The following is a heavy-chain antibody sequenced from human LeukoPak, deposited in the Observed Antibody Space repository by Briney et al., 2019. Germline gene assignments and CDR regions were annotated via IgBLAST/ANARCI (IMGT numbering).Heavy chain of an antibody. V-gene: IGHV3-7*01. CDR2: IKQDGSEK. Sequence: GGSLRLSCAASGFTFSNYWMSWVRQAPGKGLECVANIKQDGSEKYYVDSVKGRFTISRDNAKNSLYLQMNSLRAEDTAVYYCASDRDYYDSTGYLFDFWGQGTLVTVSS. J-gene: IGHJ4*02. CDR1: GFTFSNYW. CDR3: ASDRDYYDSTGYLFDF. D-gene: IGHD3-22*01.